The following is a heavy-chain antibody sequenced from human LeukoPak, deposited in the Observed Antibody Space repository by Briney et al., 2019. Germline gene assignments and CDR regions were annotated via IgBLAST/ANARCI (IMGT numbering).Heavy chain of an antibody. CDR2: IFYTGNT. D-gene: IGHD2-15*01. J-gene: IGHJ6*02. Sequence: SETLSLTCTVSGGSIRSDDYYWSWIRQPPGKGLEWIGYIFYTGNTHYNPSLQSRVTFSVDTSKNQFSLKLSSVTAADTAVYFCATVVVVDATNYYYYATDVWGQGTTVTVSS. V-gene: IGHV4-30-4*01. CDR1: GGSIRSDDYY. CDR3: ATVVVVDATNYYYYATDV.